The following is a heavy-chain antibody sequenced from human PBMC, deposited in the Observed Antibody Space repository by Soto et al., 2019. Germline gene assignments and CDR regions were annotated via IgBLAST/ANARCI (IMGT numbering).Heavy chain of an antibody. CDR1: GFTWRSYA. CDR3: ASPGRGNSSGSNTLAY. V-gene: IGHV3-23*01. D-gene: IGHD6-19*01. J-gene: IGHJ4*02. Sequence: GGSLRLSCAASGFTWRSYAMSWVLQAPLQGLEWVSAISGSGGSTYYADSVKGRCTISRDNSKNTLYRTMTSRIAEDTAVYYCASPGRGNSSGSNTLAYGGQGTLVTVSS. CDR2: ISGSGGST.